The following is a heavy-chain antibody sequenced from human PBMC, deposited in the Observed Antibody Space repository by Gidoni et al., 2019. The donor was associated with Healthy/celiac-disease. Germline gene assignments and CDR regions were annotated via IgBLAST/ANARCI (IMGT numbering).Heavy chain of an antibody. J-gene: IGHJ4*02. V-gene: IGHV3-7*05. CDR2: IKQDGSEK. Sequence: EVQLVESGGGGVQLGGSVRLSCEAFGFTFSSYWMSWVRQAPGKGLGWVANIKQDGSEKYYVDSVKCRFTISRDNAKNSLYLQMNCLRAEDTAVYYCAMVNKGTFDYWGQGTLVTVSS. CDR3: AMVNKGTFDY. CDR1: GFTFSSYW. D-gene: IGHD3-10*01.